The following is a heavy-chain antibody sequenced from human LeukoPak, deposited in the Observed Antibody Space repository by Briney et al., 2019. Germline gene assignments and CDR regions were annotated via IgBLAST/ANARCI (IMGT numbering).Heavy chain of an antibody. D-gene: IGHD3-10*01. J-gene: IGHJ6*03. CDR1: GYTFTSYG. Sequence: ASVKVSCKASGYTFTSYGISWVRQAPGQGLEWMGWISAYNGNKNYAQRLQGRVTMTTDTSTSTAYMELRSLRYDDTAVYYCARDPRHRLLWFGEETYYYYMDVWGKGTTVIISS. V-gene: IGHV1-18*01. CDR2: ISAYNGNK. CDR3: ARDPRHRLLWFGEETYYYYMDV.